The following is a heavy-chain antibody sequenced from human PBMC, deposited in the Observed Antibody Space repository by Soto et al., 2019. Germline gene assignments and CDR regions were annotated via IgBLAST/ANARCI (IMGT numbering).Heavy chain of an antibody. CDR3: ARGAGYCSGGRCYAQYYFDY. J-gene: IGHJ4*02. CDR2: IYYSGST. V-gene: IGHV4-31*03. D-gene: IGHD2-15*01. CDR1: GGSISSGGYY. Sequence: QVQLQESGPGLVKPSQTLSLTCTVSGGSISSGGYYWSWIRQHPGKGLEWIGYIYYSGSTYYNPSLKSRVTISVATSKNQFSLKLSSVTAADTAVYYCARGAGYCSGGRCYAQYYFDYWGQGPLVTVSS.